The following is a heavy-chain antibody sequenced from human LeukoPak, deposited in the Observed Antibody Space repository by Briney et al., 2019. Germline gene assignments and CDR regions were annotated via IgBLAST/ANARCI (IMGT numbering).Heavy chain of an antibody. CDR1: GFTLSSYA. Sequence: GGSLRLSCAASGFTLSSYAMHWVRQAPGKGLEWVAVISYDGSNKYYADSVKGRFTISRDNSKNTLYLQMNSLRAEDTAVYYCARDGIAAPTDYWGQGTLVTVSS. D-gene: IGHD6-13*01. CDR2: ISYDGSNK. J-gene: IGHJ4*02. CDR3: ARDGIAAPTDY. V-gene: IGHV3-30-3*01.